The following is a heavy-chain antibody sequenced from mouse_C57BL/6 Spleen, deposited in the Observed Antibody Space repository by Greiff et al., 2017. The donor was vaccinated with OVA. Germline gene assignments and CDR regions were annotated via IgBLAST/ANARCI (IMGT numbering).Heavy chain of an antibody. CDR2: ISYDGSN. Sequence: DVKLQESGPGLVKPSQSLSLTCSVTGYSITSGYYWNWIRQFPGNKLEWMGYISYDGSNNYNPSLKNRISITRDTSKNPFFLKLNSLTTEDTATYYCARDDGYYVWYFDVWGTGTTVTVSS. CDR3: ARDDGYYVWYFDV. D-gene: IGHD2-3*01. J-gene: IGHJ1*03. V-gene: IGHV3-6*01. CDR1: GYSITSGYY.